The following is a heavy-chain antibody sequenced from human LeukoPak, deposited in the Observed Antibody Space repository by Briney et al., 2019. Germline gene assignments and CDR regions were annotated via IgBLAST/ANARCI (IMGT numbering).Heavy chain of an antibody. D-gene: IGHD3-9*01. CDR1: GYTFTSYG. CDR2: INPNSGGT. J-gene: IGHJ4*02. CDR3: ARDQVIDDILTGYYDNTFDY. V-gene: IGHV1-2*06. Sequence: ASVKVSCKASGYTFTSYGISWVRQAPGQGLEWMGRINPNSGGTNYAQKFQGRVTMTRDTSISTAYMELSRLRSDDTAVYYCARDQVIDDILTGYYDNTFDYWGQGTLVTVSS.